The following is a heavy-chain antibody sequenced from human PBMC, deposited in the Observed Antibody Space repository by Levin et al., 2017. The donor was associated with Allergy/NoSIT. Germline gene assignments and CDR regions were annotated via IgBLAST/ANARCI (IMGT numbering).Heavy chain of an antibody. Sequence: SCAASGFSFSNAWMSWVRQAPGKGLEWVGRIKSKTDGGTTDYAAPVKGRFTISRDDSKKTLYLQMNSLKTEDTAVYYCTTRSGFWSGSDYWGQGTLVTVSS. CDR1: GFSFSNAW. J-gene: IGHJ4*02. V-gene: IGHV3-15*01. CDR3: TTRSGFWSGSDY. CDR2: IKSKTDGGTT. D-gene: IGHD3-3*01.